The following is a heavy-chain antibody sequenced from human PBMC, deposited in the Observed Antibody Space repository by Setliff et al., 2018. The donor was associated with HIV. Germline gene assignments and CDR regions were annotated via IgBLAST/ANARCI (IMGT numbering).Heavy chain of an antibody. CDR3: ARDQTGIAAAAFGGGSAWSDEGFDI. J-gene: IGHJ3*02. D-gene: IGHD6-13*01. Sequence: SVKVSCKTSGGTLTNYVITWVRQAPGQGLEWMGIIIPMYNIPTYAQKFQGRVTFTADESTSTAYMELSSLTSEDTAVYYCARDQTGIAAAAFGGGSAWSDEGFDIWGQGTMVTV. CDR1: GGTLTNYV. CDR2: IIPMYNIP. V-gene: IGHV1-69*13.